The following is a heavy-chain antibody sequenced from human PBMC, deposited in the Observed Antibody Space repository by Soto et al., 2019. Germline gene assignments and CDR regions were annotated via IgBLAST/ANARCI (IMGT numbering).Heavy chain of an antibody. CDR1: GFTFSNYE. D-gene: IGHD1-26*01. V-gene: IGHV3-48*03. Sequence: EVQLVESGGGLVQPGGSLRLSCAASGFTFSNYEMNWVRQAPGKGLDWVSYITSSCTTIYYADSVKGRFTISRDNTKNSLSLQMNSLRAEDTAVYYCARVMSWDSYAFDIWGQGTMVTVSS. J-gene: IGHJ3*02. CDR3: ARVMSWDSYAFDI. CDR2: ITSSCTTI.